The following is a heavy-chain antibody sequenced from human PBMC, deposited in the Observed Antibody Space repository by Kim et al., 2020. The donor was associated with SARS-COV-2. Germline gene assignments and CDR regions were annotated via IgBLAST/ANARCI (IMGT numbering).Heavy chain of an antibody. CDR2: ISVYNGNT. CDR1: GYTFTNYG. Sequence: ASVKVSCNASGYTFTNYGFSWVRQAPGQVLQWMGWISVYNGNTNYAQKLQGRVTMTTDTSTSTAYMELRSLRSDDTAVYYCASGNSGNYYADYWGQGALVTVSS. J-gene: IGHJ4*02. D-gene: IGHD1-26*01. CDR3: ASGNSGNYYADY. V-gene: IGHV1-18*04.